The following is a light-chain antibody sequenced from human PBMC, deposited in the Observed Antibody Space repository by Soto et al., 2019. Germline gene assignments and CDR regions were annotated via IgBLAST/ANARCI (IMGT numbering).Light chain of an antibody. CDR3: QQYSSSPIT. V-gene: IGKV3-11*01. Sequence: EIVLTQSPATLSLSPGERATLSCRASQSVSSFLAWYQQKPGQAPRLLIYDASNRATGIPARFSGSGSGADFTLTISRLEPEDFAVYYCQQYSSSPITFGQGTRLEI. CDR2: DAS. CDR1: QSVSSF. J-gene: IGKJ5*01.